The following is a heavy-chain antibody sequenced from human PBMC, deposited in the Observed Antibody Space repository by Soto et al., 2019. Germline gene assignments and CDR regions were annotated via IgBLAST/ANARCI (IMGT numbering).Heavy chain of an antibody. D-gene: IGHD2-21*02. Sequence: ASVKVSCKASGYTFTNYYRHWVRQAPGQGFEWMGRISHKSVGTNYAQKFQGRVSMTWDTSIKTAYMELSSLISEDTAVYYCARPPGYISDWHYFDLWGQGTLVTVSS. CDR3: ARPPGYISDWHYFDL. CDR1: GYTFTNYY. CDR2: ISHKSVGT. V-gene: IGHV1-2*02. J-gene: IGHJ4*02.